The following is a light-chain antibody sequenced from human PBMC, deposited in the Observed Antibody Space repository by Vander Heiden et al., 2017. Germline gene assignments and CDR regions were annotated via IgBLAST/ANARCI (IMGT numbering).Light chain of an antibody. Sequence: DIVMTQSPDSLAVSLGERATINCKSSQSVLYSSNNKNYLAWYQQKPGQPPKLLIYWASTRESGVPDRFSGSGSGTDFTLIISSLQAEDVAVYYCQQFVGAPWTFGQGTKVEIK. CDR2: WAS. CDR1: QSVLYSSNNKNY. CDR3: QQFVGAPWT. J-gene: IGKJ1*01. V-gene: IGKV4-1*01.